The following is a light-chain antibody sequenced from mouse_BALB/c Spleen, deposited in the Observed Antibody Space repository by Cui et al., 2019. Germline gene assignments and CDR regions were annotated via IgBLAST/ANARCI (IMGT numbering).Light chain of an antibody. CDR2: YAS. CDR1: QSISNN. J-gene: IGKJ5*01. Sequence: DIVLTQSPATLSVTPGDSVSLSCRASQSISNNRHWYQEKSQESPRLLIKYASQTIAGIPSRFSGSGSGTDFTLSINSVETEDFGMYFCQQSNSWPHLTFGAGTKLELK. V-gene: IGKV5-43*01. CDR3: QQSNSWPHLT.